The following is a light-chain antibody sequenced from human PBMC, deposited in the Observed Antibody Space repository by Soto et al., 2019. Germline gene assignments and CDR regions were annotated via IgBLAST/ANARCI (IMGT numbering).Light chain of an antibody. CDR1: QSISSW. Sequence: DIQMTQSPSTLSASVGDRVTITCRASQSISSWLAWYQQRPGKAPLXLIYSASSLQSGVPSRFSGSSSGTDLTITINGLQPEDGETYYGQQSFSPHIAFGQGTRLEIK. J-gene: IGKJ5*01. CDR3: QQSFSPHIA. V-gene: IGKV1-5*01. CDR2: SAS.